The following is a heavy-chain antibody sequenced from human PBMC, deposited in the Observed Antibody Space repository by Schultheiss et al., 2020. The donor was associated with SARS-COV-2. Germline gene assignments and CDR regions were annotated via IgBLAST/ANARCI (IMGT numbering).Heavy chain of an antibody. Sequence: GGSLRLSCAASGFTFSSYGMHWVRQAPGKGLEWVAVIWYDGSNKYYADSVKGRFTISRDNSKNTLYLQMNSLRAEDTAVYYCASDRGYSLGLQHWARAPWSPSPQ. CDR2: IWYDGSNK. CDR1: GFTFSSYG. CDR3: ASDRGYSLGLQH. D-gene: IGHD3-22*01. J-gene: IGHJ1*01. V-gene: IGHV3-33*01.